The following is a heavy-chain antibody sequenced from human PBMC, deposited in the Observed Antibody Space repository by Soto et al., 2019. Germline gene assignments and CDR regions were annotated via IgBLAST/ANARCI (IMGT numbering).Heavy chain of an antibody. V-gene: IGHV4-34*01. CDR3: ARSPKVCGSPQTLPDF. Sequence: WCCIRLSLGKELEWIGEISQSGNTNYSPSLKSRVSISIDTSKKQFSLNLASVSAADTAVYYGARSPKVCGSPQTLPDFWGQGSLVTGSA. CDR2: ISQSGNT. D-gene: IGHD6-25*01. J-gene: IGHJ4*02.